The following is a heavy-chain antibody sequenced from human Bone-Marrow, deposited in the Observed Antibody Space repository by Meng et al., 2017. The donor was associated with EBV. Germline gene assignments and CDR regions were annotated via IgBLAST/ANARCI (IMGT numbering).Heavy chain of an antibody. Sequence: EVQLVESGGVEVQPGGSLRLSCAASGFTFNKYNMHWVRQPPGRGLEAVSIIYRDGTTTAYADSVKGRFTISRDNNKESLFLQMNSLRTEDTALYYCAKDDAGGSIDFWGHGTLVTVSS. CDR3: AKDDAGGSIDF. D-gene: IGHD2-8*02. CDR2: IYRDGTTT. V-gene: IGHV3-43*01. J-gene: IGHJ4*01. CDR1: GFTFNKYN.